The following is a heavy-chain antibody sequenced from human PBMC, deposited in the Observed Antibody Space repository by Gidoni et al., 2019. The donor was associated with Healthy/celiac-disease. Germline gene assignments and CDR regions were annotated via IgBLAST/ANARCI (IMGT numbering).Heavy chain of an antibody. J-gene: IGHJ5*02. V-gene: IGHV3-7*01. CDR3: ARQRQLQNFDP. Sequence: EVQLVESGGGLVQPAGSLRLSCAASGFTFSSYWMSWVRQAPGKGLEWVANIKQDGSEKYYVDSVKGRFIISRDNAKNSLYLQMNSLRAEDTAVYYCARQRQLQNFDPWGQGTLVTVSS. CDR2: IKQDGSEK. D-gene: IGHD6-13*01. CDR1: GFTFSSYW.